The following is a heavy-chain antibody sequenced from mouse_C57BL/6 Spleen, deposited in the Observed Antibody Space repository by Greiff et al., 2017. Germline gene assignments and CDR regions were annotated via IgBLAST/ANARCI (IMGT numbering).Heavy chain of an antibody. J-gene: IGHJ2*01. CDR3: ARTSTVVAPCDY. CDR2: IWWDDDK. V-gene: IGHV8-8*01. CDR1: GFSLSTFGMG. Sequence: QVTLKVSGPGILQPSQTLSLTCSFSGFSLSTFGMGVGWIRQPSGKGLEWLAHIWWDDDKYYNPALESRLPISKDTSKNQVFLKIANVDTADTATYSCARTSTVVAPCDYWGQGTTLTVSS. D-gene: IGHD1-1*01.